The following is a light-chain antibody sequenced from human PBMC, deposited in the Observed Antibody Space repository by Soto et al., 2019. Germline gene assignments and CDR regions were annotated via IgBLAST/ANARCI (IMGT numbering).Light chain of an antibody. Sequence: SYELTQPPSVSVAPEKTARLTCGGDNIGSKRVHWYRQKPGQAPVLVIYYDSDRPSGITERFSGSNSGNTATLTINRVEAGDGADYYCQVWDITTDHYGFGTGTKRTVL. CDR2: YDS. CDR3: QVWDITTDHYG. CDR1: NIGSKR. V-gene: IGLV3-21*04. J-gene: IGLJ1*01.